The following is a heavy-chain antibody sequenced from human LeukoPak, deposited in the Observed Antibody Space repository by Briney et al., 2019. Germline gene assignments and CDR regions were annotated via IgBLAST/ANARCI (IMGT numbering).Heavy chain of an antibody. Sequence: PWASVKVSCKASGYTFTGYYMHWVRQAPGQGLEWMGWINPNSGGTNYAQKFQGRVTMTRDTSISTAYMELSRLRSDDTAVYYCARDRVPAAIGGDYWDQGTLVTVSS. J-gene: IGHJ4*02. D-gene: IGHD2-2*01. V-gene: IGHV1-2*02. CDR1: GYTFTGYY. CDR3: ARDRVPAAIGGDY. CDR2: INPNSGGT.